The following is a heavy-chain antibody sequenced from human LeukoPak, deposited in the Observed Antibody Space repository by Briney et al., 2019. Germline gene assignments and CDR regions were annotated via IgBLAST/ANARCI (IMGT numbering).Heavy chain of an antibody. J-gene: IGHJ5*02. V-gene: IGHV1-46*01. D-gene: IGHD2-2*01. CDR3: ARVVPAAIGWFDP. Sequence: ASVKVSCKASGYTFTSYYMHWVRQAPGQGLEWMGIINPSGGSTSYAQKFQGRVTITTDESTSTAYMELSSLRSEDTAVYYCARVVPAAIGWFDPWGQGTLVTVSS. CDR2: INPSGGST. CDR1: GYTFTSYY.